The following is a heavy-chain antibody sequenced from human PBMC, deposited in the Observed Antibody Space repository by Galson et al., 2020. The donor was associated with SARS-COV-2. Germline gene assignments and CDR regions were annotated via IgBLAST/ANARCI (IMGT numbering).Heavy chain of an antibody. V-gene: IGHV4-39*01. CDR1: GGSISSSSYY. CDR2: IYYSGST. Sequence: SETLSLTCTVSGGSISSSSYYWGWIRQPPGKGLEWIGSIYYSGSTYYNPSLKSRVTISVDTSKNQFSLKLSSVTAADTAVYYCASHIVVVTASLGWYFDLWGRGTLVTVSS. J-gene: IGHJ2*01. D-gene: IGHD2-21*02. CDR3: ASHIVVVTASLGWYFDL.